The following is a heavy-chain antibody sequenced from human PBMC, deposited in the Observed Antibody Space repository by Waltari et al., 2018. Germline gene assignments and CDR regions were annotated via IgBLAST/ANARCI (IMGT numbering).Heavy chain of an antibody. D-gene: IGHD6-13*01. Sequence: EVQLVESGGGLVMPGGSLRLSCAASGFTFNNAWMNWVRQAPGKGLEWVGRIKARTDGGTTDYAAPVIGRFTISRDDSKNTLCLQMNSLKTDDTAVYYCTTTYSPGVAAAGTDYWGQGTLVTVSS. CDR2: IKARTDGGTT. CDR3: TTTYSPGVAAAGTDY. J-gene: IGHJ4*02. CDR1: GFTFNNAW. V-gene: IGHV3-15*07.